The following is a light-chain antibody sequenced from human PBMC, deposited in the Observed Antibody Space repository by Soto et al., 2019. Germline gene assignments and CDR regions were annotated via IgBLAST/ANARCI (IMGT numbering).Light chain of an antibody. CDR2: KAS. Sequence: DIQMTQSPSTLSASVGDRVTITCRASQSISTWLAWYQQKPGKAPKLLIYKASSLEGGVPSRFSGSGSGTEFSISVSSLLPDDFATSYCQQYNTYPLTVGGGTTVEIK. CDR1: QSISTW. J-gene: IGKJ4*01. CDR3: QQYNTYPLT. V-gene: IGKV1-5*03.